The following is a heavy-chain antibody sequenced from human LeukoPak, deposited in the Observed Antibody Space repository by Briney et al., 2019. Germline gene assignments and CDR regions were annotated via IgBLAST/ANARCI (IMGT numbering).Heavy chain of an antibody. D-gene: IGHD1-26*01. CDR2: ISSSGSTI. CDR1: GFTFSGYE. J-gene: IGHJ4*02. Sequence: GGSLRLSCAASGFTFSGYEMNWVRQAPGKGLEWVSYISSSGSTIYYADSVRGRFTISRDNAKNSVYLQMNSLRVEDTAVYYCARDLGWLLLDYWGQGTLVTVSS. CDR3: ARDLGWLLLDY. V-gene: IGHV3-48*03.